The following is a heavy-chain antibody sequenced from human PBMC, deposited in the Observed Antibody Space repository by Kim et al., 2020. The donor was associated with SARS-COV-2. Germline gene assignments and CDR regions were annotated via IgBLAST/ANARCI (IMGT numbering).Heavy chain of an antibody. J-gene: IGHJ4*02. V-gene: IGHV3-66*01. D-gene: IGHD5-12*01. CDR2: IYSGGST. CDR1: GFTVSSNY. Sequence: GGSLRLSCAASGFTVSSNYMSWVRQAPGKGLEWVSVIYSGGSTYYADSVKGRFIISRDNSKNTLYLQMNSLRAEDTAVYYCARAWLRRFDHWGQGTLVTVSS. CDR3: ARAWLRRFDH.